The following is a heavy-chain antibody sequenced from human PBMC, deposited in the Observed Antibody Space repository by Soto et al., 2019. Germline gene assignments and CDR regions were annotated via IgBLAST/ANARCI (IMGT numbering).Heavy chain of an antibody. V-gene: IGHV1-69*08. J-gene: IGHJ5*02. D-gene: IGHD2-2*01. Sequence: QVQLVQSGAEVKKPGSSVKLSCKASGGPFSSYHISWVRQAPGQGLEWVGRIIPILGRANNAQHFQGRVTITADTATNAAYMELSSPTSYATSVYYSAKVGGTASSSWFDPWGHGTLVTVSS. CDR3: AKVGGTASSSWFDP. CDR2: IIPILGRA. CDR1: GGPFSSYH.